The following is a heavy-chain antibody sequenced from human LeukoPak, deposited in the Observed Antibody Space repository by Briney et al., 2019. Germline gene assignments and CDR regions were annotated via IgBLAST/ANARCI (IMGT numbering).Heavy chain of an antibody. CDR1: GFTFSRYS. CDR3: AKSAKDIVVVPAAIGSFDY. V-gene: IGHV3-48*01. CDR2: INNSSNSI. Sequence: PGGSLRLSCVASGFTFSRYSMNWVRQAPGKGLEWVSYINNSSNSIHNADSVKGRFTISRDNSKNTLYLQMNSLRAEDTAVYYCAKSAKDIVVVPAAIGSFDYWGQGTLVTVSS. D-gene: IGHD2-2*01. J-gene: IGHJ4*02.